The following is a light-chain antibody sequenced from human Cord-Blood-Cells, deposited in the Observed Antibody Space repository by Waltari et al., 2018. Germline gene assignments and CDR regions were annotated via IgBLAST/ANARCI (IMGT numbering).Light chain of an antibody. CDR2: GPS. CDR3: QQYGSSPLT. J-gene: IGKJ4*01. CDR1: QSVSSSY. V-gene: IGKV3-20*01. Sequence: EIVLTHSPGTLSFSPGVSATLSCRASQSVSSSYLAWYQQKPGQAPRLLIYGPSSRATGSPYRVSGSGSGTDFTLTISRLEPEDFAVYYCQQYGSSPLTFGGGTKVEIK.